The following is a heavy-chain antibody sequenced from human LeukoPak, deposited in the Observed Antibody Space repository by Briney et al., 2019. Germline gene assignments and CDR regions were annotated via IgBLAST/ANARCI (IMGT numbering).Heavy chain of an antibody. J-gene: IGHJ3*02. Sequence: PSETLSLTCTVSGGSISSYYWSWIRQPAGKGLEWIGRIYTSGSTNYNPSLKSRVTMSVDTPKNQFSLKLSSVTAADTAVYYCARGYGDYDWWYAFDIWGQGTMVTVSS. V-gene: IGHV4-4*07. D-gene: IGHD4-17*01. CDR3: ARGYGDYDWWYAFDI. CDR2: IYTSGST. CDR1: GGSISSYY.